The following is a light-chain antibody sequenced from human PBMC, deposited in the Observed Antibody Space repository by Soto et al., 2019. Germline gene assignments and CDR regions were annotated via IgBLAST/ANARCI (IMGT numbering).Light chain of an antibody. CDR3: LLSYNGPYV. CDR1: TVAITNGHY. CDR2: DTT. V-gene: IGLV7-46*01. J-gene: IGLJ1*01. Sequence: AVGTQEPSLTVSPGGTVTLTSLSSTVAITNGHYPYWIQQKPGQPPRTLIYDTTNRHSWTPARFSGSLLGGKAALTLSGAQPEDEAEYYCLLSYNGPYVFGTGTKVTVL.